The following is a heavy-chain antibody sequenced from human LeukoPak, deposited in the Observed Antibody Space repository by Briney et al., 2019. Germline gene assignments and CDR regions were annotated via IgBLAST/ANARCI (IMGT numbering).Heavy chain of an antibody. J-gene: IGHJ4*02. CDR1: GFTVSSNY. CDR2: IYSGGST. D-gene: IGHD5-12*01. CDR3: ARGRISGYSGYDIDLPFDY. Sequence: GGSLRLSCAASGFTVSSNYMSWVRQAPGKGLEWVSVIYSGGSTYYADSVKGRFTISRDNSKNTLYLQMNSLRAEDTAVYYCARGRISGYSGYDIDLPFDYWGQGTLVTVSS. V-gene: IGHV3-66*01.